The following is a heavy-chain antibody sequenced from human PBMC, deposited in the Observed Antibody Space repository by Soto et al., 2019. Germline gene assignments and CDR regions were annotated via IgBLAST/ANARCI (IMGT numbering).Heavy chain of an antibody. CDR2: INPHGGGA. J-gene: IGHJ3*01. CDR3: AKDGVRTPNGADSFDV. D-gene: IGHD3-10*01. Sequence: QVQLVQSGAEVKKPGASVKVSCKASGYAFGAYYIYWVRQAPGQGLEWMGYINPHGGGARYVQEFRDRLTTTTDTPKDTAYMERRSLTSDDTAIYYCAKDGVRTPNGADSFDVWGQGTSVTVS. V-gene: IGHV1-2*02. CDR1: GYAFGAYY.